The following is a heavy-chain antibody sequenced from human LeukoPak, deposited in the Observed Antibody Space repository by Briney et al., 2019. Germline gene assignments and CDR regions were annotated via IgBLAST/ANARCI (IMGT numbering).Heavy chain of an antibody. Sequence: VASVKVSCKASGYTFTGYYMHWVRQAPGQGLEWMGWINPNSGGTNYAQKFQGRVTMTRDTSITTAYMELSRLRSDDTAVYYCARVPQGSSWPYYFDYWGQGTLVTVSS. J-gene: IGHJ4*02. CDR3: ARVPQGSSWPYYFDY. CDR1: GYTFTGYY. V-gene: IGHV1-2*02. D-gene: IGHD6-13*01. CDR2: INPNSGGT.